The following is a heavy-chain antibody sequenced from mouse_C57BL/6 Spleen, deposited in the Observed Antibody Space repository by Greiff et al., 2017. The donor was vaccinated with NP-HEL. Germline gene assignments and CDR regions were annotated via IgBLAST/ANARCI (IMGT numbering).Heavy chain of an antibody. CDR2: INPNNGGT. D-gene: IGHD2-1*01. V-gene: IGHV1-26*01. CDR3: ASNYVGENYAMDY. Sequence: VQLQQSGPELVKPGASVKISCKASGYTFTDYYMNWVKQSHGKSLEWIGDINPNNGGTSYNQKFKGKATLTVDKSSSTAYMELRSLTSEDSAVYYCASNYVGENYAMDYWGQGTSVTVSS. J-gene: IGHJ4*01. CDR1: GYTFTDYY.